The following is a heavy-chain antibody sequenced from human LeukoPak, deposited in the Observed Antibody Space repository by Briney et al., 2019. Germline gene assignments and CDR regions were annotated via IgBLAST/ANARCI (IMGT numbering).Heavy chain of an antibody. D-gene: IGHD1-26*01. J-gene: IGHJ4*02. V-gene: IGHV1-18*01. CDR3: ARDFGISWELPSDY. Sequence: VASVKVSCKASGYTFTSYGISWVRQAPGQGLEWMGWISAYNGNTNYAQKLQGRVTMTTDTSTSTAYMELKSLRSDDTAVYYCARDFGISWELPSDYWGQGTLVTVSS. CDR2: ISAYNGNT. CDR1: GYTFTSYG.